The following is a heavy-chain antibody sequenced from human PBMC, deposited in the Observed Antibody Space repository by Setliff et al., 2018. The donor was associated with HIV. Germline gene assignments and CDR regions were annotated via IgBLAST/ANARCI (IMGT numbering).Heavy chain of an antibody. J-gene: IGHJ6*03. CDR1: GGSISSYY. D-gene: IGHD1-26*01. Sequence: SETLSLTCTVSGGSISSYYWSWIRQPPGKGLEWIGYIYYSGSTNYNPSLKSRVTITVDTSKNQFSLKLSSVTAADTAVYYCARAGDGSPFYYYYYMDVWGKGTTVTVSS. CDR2: IYYSGST. V-gene: IGHV4-59*01. CDR3: ARAGDGSPFYYYYYMDV.